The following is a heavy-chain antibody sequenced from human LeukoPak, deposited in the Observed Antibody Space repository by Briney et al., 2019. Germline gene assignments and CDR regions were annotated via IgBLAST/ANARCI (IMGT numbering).Heavy chain of an antibody. V-gene: IGHV1-2*02. J-gene: IGHJ4*02. CDR1: ASTFTPYS. D-gene: IGHD4-17*01. CDR3: ATDYGDYESGY. Sequence: APVLLSCTPSASTFTPYSMHWVRQAPGQRLDLMGWINPNRGGTDYAQRFQGRVTMTRDTSISTAYMELSRLRSDDTAVYYCATDYGDYESGYWGQGTLVTVSS. CDR2: INPNRGGT.